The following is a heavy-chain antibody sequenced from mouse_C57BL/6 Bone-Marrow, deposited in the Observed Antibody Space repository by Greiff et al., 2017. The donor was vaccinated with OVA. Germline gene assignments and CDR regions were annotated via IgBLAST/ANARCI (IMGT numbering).Heavy chain of an antibody. V-gene: IGHV3-6*01. CDR2: ISYDGSN. J-gene: IGHJ1*03. Sequence: DVQLQESGPGLVKPSQSLSLTCSVTGYSITSGYYWNWIRQFPGNKLEWMGYISYDGSNNYNPSLKNRISITRDTSKNQFFLKLNSVTTEDTATYYCARELWYFDVWGTGTTVTVSS. CDR1: GYSITSGYY. CDR3: ARELWYFDV.